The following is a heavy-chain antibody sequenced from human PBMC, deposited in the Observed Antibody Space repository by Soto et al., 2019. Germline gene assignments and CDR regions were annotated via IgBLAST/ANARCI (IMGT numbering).Heavy chain of an antibody. CDR2: ISAYNGNT. D-gene: IGHD3-10*01. Sequence: QVQLLQSGAEVKKPGASVKVSCKTSGYTFTTYGISWVRQAPGQGLEWMGWISAYNGNTNYAQKLQGRVTMTTDTSTGTAYRELRSLRSDDTAVYYCARHYGAGSPADYWGQGTLVTVSS. V-gene: IGHV1-18*01. CDR3: ARHYGAGSPADY. CDR1: GYTFTTYG. J-gene: IGHJ4*02.